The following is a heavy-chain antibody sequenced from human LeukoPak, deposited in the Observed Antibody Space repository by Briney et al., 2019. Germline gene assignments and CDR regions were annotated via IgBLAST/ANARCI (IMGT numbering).Heavy chain of an antibody. D-gene: IGHD4-17*01. V-gene: IGHV4-39*01. J-gene: IGHJ4*02. CDR1: GGSISSSRAY. CDR2: IYYRGST. Sequence: PSETLSLTSTVSGGSISSSRAYWAWIRQPPGKGLEWIANIYYRGSTYYSPSLKSPVTISVATSQNQFFLALSSLTAARTAVYYCARSRNGDYGRGYDYWSQGTLVTVSS. CDR3: ARSRNGDYGRGYDY.